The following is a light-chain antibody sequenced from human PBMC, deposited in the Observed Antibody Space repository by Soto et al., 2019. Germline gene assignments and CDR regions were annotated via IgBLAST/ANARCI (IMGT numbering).Light chain of an antibody. J-gene: IGLJ2*01. CDR2: GNE. V-gene: IGLV1-44*01. CDR3: EAWDVSLNGVL. Sequence: QSVLTQPPSTSGTPGQRVTISCSGSSSNIGSNFVYWYQLVPGTAPKLLIYGNEERPSGVPDRFSGSKYGSSESLAISGLQSENEGDYDCEAWDVSLNGVLFGGGTKLTVL. CDR1: SSNIGSNF.